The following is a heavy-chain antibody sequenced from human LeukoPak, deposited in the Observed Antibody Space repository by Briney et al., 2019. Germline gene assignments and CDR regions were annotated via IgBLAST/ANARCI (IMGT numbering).Heavy chain of an antibody. CDR3: AKGLGYCSGGSCYSVGYYYGMDV. V-gene: IGHV3-30*02. D-gene: IGHD2-15*01. J-gene: IGHJ6*04. Sequence: YADSVKGRFTISRDNSKNTLYLQMNSLRAEDTAVYYCAKGLGYCSGGSCYSVGYYYGMDVWGKGTTVTVSS.